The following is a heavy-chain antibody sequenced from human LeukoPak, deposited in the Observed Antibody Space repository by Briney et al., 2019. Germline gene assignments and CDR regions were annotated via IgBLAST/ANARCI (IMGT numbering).Heavy chain of an antibody. CDR1: GGSISSSSYY. V-gene: IGHV4-39*07. CDR3: LSVLRFLQRGLDP. CDR2: IYYSGST. J-gene: IGHJ5*02. Sequence: SETLSLTCTVSGGSISSSSYYWGWIRQPPGKGLEWIGSIYYSGSTYYNPSLKSRVTISVDTSKNQFSLKLSSVTAADTAVYYCLSVLRFLQRGLDPWGQGTLVTVSS. D-gene: IGHD3-3*01.